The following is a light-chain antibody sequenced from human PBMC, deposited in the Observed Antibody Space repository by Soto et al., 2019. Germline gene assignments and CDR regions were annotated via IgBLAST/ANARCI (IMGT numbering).Light chain of an antibody. CDR3: QTYDSSIT. J-gene: IGKJ5*01. Sequence: EIVMTQSPATLSVSPGERATLSCRASQSVSTNLAWYQQKPGQAPRLLIYGASTRATGIPARFSGSGSGTEFTLTISGLQSEDFAVYYCQTYDSSITFGQGTRLEIK. CDR1: QSVSTN. V-gene: IGKV3-15*01. CDR2: GAS.